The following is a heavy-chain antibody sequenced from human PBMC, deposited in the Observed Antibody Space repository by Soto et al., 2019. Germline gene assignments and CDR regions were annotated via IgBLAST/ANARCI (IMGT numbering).Heavy chain of an antibody. D-gene: IGHD3-10*01. CDR1: GFIFSSYA. V-gene: IGHV3-30*18. J-gene: IGHJ6*02. CDR2: ISHGGNEK. Sequence: QVQLLESGGGVVQPGRSLRLSCAASGFIFSSYAMHWVRQAPGKGLEWVAVISHGGNEKYYADSVEGRFTISRDNSKNMVYLQMNGLRPDDTAVYYCAKVSSDRGYYYFAMDVWGQGTTVTVYS. CDR3: AKVSSDRGYYYFAMDV.